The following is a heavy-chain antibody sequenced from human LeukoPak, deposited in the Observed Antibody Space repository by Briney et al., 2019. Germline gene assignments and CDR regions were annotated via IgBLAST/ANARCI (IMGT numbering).Heavy chain of an antibody. CDR2: ITGSGDTT. CDR3: AKARGYCSGGSCYSGFDY. D-gene: IGHD2-15*01. V-gene: IGHV3-23*01. Sequence: GGSLRLSCAASGFTFSSYAMSWVRQAPGKGLEWVSTITGSGDTTYYADSVKGRFTISRDNSKNTLYLQMNSLRAEDTAIYYCAKARGYCSGGSCYSGFDYWGQGTLVTVSS. J-gene: IGHJ4*02. CDR1: GFTFSSYA.